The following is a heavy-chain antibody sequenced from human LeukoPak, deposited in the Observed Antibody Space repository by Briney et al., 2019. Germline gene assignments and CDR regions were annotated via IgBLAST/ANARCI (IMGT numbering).Heavy chain of an antibody. CDR2: ISAYNGNT. CDR1: GYTFTSYG. J-gene: IGHJ3*02. CDR3: ARETPKPRRYCSGGSCYSDAFDI. V-gene: IGHV1-18*01. Sequence: ASVKVSCKASGYTFTSYGISWVRQAPGQGLEWMGWISAYNGNTNYAKKLQGRVTMTTDTSTSTAYMELRSLRSDDTAVYYCARETPKPRRYCSGGSCYSDAFDIWGQGTMVTVSS. D-gene: IGHD2-15*01.